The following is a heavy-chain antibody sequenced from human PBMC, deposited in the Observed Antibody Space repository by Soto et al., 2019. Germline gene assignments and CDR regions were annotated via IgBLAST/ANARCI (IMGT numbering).Heavy chain of an antibody. CDR3: AKVFSYGSGWMYYFDF. CDR1: SDSIAGENW. J-gene: IGHJ4*02. CDR2: IFHTGGT. D-gene: IGHD6-25*01. V-gene: IGHV4-4*02. Sequence: QVQLQESGPGLVKPSETLSLTCTVSSDSIAGENWWSWVRQPPGMGLEWIGEIFHTGGTNYNPSLKGRVTMEVDKSNNQFSLKLISANDADTAVYYCAKVFSYGSGWMYYFDFWGQGTLVSVSS.